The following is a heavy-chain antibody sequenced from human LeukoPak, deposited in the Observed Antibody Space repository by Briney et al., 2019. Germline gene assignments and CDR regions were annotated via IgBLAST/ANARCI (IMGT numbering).Heavy chain of an antibody. J-gene: IGHJ5*02. CDR3: ARDRFTMVRGVKNWFDP. CDR1: GYTFTGYY. CDR2: INPNSGGT. V-gene: IGHV1-2*02. D-gene: IGHD3-10*01. Sequence: AASVKVSCKASGYTFTGYYMHWVRQAPGQGLEWMGWINPNSGGTNYAQKFQGRVTMTRDTSISTAYMELSRLRSDDTAVYYCARDRFTMVRGVKNWFDPWGQGTLVTVSS.